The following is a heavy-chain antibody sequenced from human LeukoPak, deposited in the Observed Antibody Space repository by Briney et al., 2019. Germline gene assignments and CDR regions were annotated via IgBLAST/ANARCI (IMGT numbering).Heavy chain of an antibody. D-gene: IGHD5-12*01. J-gene: IGHJ4*02. CDR2: IYYSGST. CDR1: GGSISSSSYY. Sequence: SETLSLTCTVSGGSISSSSYYWGWVRQPPGTGLEWIGSIYYSGSTYYNPSLKSRVTISVDTSKNQFSLKLSSVTAADTAIYFCARHPSGYYENWGQGTLVTVSS. V-gene: IGHV4-39*01. CDR3: ARHPSGYYEN.